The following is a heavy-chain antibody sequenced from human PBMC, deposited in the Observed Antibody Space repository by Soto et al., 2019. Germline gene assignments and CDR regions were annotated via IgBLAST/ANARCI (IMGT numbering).Heavy chain of an antibody. Sequence: GGSLRLSCAASGFTFDDYAMHWVRQAPGKGLEWVSGISWNSGSIGYADSVKGRFTISRDNAKNSLYLQMNSLRAEDTALYYCAKDYAIGQAMVRWVAFDIWGQGTMVTVSS. V-gene: IGHV3-9*01. CDR1: GFTFDDYA. D-gene: IGHD3-10*01. CDR2: ISWNSGSI. CDR3: AKDYAIGQAMVRWVAFDI. J-gene: IGHJ3*02.